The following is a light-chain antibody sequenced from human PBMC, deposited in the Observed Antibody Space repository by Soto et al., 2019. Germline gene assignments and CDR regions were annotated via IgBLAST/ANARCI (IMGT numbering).Light chain of an antibody. CDR3: QPSYSTPRT. J-gene: IGKJ1*01. V-gene: IGKV1-39*01. Sequence: DIQMTQSPSSLSASVGDRVTITCRAGQSISSYLNWYQQKPGKAPKLLIYAASSLQSGVPSRFSGSGSGTDFTLTISSLQPEDFATYYCQPSYSTPRTFGQGTKVDIK. CDR2: AAS. CDR1: QSISSY.